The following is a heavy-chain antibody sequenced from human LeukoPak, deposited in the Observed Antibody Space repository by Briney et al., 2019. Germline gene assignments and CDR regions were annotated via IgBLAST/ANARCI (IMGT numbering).Heavy chain of an antibody. Sequence: GGSLRLSCAASGFTFSSYAMHWVRQAPGKGLEWVAVIYSGGNTYYADSVKGRFTISRDNSKNTLYLQMNSLRAEDTAVYYCARGLGATEDYWGQGTLVTVSS. V-gene: IGHV3-66*01. CDR2: IYSGGNT. D-gene: IGHD1-26*01. CDR3: ARGLGATEDY. CDR1: GFTFSSYA. J-gene: IGHJ4*02.